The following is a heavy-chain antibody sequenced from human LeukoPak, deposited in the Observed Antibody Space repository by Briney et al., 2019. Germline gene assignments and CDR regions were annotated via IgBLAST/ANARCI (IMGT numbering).Heavy chain of an antibody. D-gene: IGHD3-10*01. J-gene: IGHJ4*02. CDR2: INPGGGST. V-gene: IGHV1-46*01. CDR3: ARPPYGDYFDY. CDR1: GYTFTIYY. Sequence: ASVTVSCKASGYTFTIYYMHWVRQAPGQGLEWVGIINPGGGSTTYAQKFQGRVTMTRETSSSTVYMELSSLRSEDTAVYYCARPPYGDYFDYWGQGILVTVSS.